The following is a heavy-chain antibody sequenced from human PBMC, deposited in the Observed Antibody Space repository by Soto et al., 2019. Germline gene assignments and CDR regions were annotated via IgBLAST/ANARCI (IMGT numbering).Heavy chain of an antibody. Sequence: GESLKISCKGSGYSFTSYWITWVRQLPVKGLGWMGRIDPSDSYTTYSPSFQGHITISADKSITTAYLQWSSLKASDTAMYYCARLLRYYDRSVYFDYWGQGTLVTVS. D-gene: IGHD3-3*01. CDR3: ARLLRYYDRSVYFDY. J-gene: IGHJ4*02. V-gene: IGHV5-10-1*01. CDR1: GYSFTSYW. CDR2: IDPSDSYT.